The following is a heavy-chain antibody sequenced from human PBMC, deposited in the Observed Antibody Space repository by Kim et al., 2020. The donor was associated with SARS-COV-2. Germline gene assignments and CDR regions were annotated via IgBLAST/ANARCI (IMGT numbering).Heavy chain of an antibody. Sequence: FQGRVTITRDTSASTAYMELSSLRSEDTAVYYCASLVGYCSSTSCSDFDYWGQGTLVTVSS. V-gene: IGHV1-3*01. D-gene: IGHD2-2*01. CDR3: ASLVGYCSSTSCSDFDY. J-gene: IGHJ4*02.